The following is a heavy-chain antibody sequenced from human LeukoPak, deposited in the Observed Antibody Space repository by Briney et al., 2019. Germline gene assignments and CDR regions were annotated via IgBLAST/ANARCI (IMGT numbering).Heavy chain of an antibody. CDR3: AQYPDYGGDYDAFDV. CDR1: GFSLDSWGMG. J-gene: IGHJ3*01. CDR2: IYYTDDI. D-gene: IGHD4-23*01. V-gene: IGHV2-5*01. Sequence: SGPTLVNPTQTLTLTCTFSGFSLDSWGMGVAWIRQPPGKALEWLGTIYYTDDIRYSPSLKTRLTIAKDTSKNQVFLMMTNMGPVDTATYYCAQYPDYGGDYDAFDVWGQGTMVTVSS.